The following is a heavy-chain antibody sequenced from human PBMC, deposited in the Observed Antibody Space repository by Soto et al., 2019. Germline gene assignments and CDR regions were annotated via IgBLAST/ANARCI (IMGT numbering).Heavy chain of an antibody. J-gene: IGHJ3*02. CDR3: ARVVEMATIMALGAFDI. D-gene: IGHD5-12*01. Sequence: GASVKVSCKASGGTFSSYAISWVRQAPGQGLEWMGGIIPIFGTANYAQKFQGRVTITADESTSTAYMELSSLGSEDTAVYYCARVVEMATIMALGAFDIWGQGTMVTVSS. CDR1: GGTFSSYA. CDR2: IIPIFGTA. V-gene: IGHV1-69*13.